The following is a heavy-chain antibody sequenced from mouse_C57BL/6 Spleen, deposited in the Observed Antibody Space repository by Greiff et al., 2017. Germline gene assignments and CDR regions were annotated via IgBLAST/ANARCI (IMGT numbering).Heavy chain of an antibody. D-gene: IGHD1-1*01. CDR1: GFNIKADY. V-gene: IGHV14-4*01. Sequence: EVQLQQSGAELVRPGASVKLSCTASGFNIKADYMHWVKQRPEQGLEWIGWIDPENGDTEYASKFQGKATITADTSSNTAYLQLSSLTSEDTAVYYCTTDGSSPDWYFDVWGTGTTVTVSS. J-gene: IGHJ1*03. CDR2: IDPENGDT. CDR3: TTDGSSPDWYFDV.